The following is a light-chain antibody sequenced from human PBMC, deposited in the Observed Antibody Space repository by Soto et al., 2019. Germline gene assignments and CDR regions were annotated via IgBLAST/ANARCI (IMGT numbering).Light chain of an antibody. CDR1: SGSIASNY. CDR3: QSYDCSNRM. V-gene: IGLV6-57*01. J-gene: IGLJ7*01. Sequence: NFMLTQPHSVSESPGKTVTISCTRSSGSIASNYVQWYQQRPGSSPTTVIYEDNQRPSGVPDRFSGSIDSSSNSASLSISGLKTEDEADYCCQSYDCSNRMFGGGTQLTVL. CDR2: EDN.